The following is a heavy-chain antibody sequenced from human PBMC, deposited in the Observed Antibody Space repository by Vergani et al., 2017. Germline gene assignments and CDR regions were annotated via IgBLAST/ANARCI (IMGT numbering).Heavy chain of an antibody. CDR3: TRQGYSRNFDY. D-gene: IGHD6-13*01. Sequence: EVQLVESGGGLVQPGGSLKLSCAASGFTFSGSAMHWVRQASGKGLEWVGRIRSKANSYAAAYAASVKGRFTISRDDSKKTEYLQMSSLKTEDTAVYYATRQGYSRNFDYWGQGTLVTVSS. V-gene: IGHV3-73*02. J-gene: IGHJ4*02. CDR1: GFTFSGSA. CDR2: IRSKANSYAA.